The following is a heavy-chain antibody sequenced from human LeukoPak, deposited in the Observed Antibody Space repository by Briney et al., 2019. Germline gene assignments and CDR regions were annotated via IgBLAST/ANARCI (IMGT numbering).Heavy chain of an antibody. J-gene: IGHJ4*02. V-gene: IGHV1-8*01. CDR3: ARGRTHYDYVWGSYPGPNDY. D-gene: IGHD3-16*02. Sequence: GGSVKVSLQSTGYTFTSYDINGVRQATGQGLEWMGWMNPNSGNTGYAQKFQGRVTMTRNTSISTAYMELSSLRSEDTAVYYCARGRTHYDYVWGSYPGPNDYWGQATVHSVSS. CDR1: GYTFTSYD. CDR2: MNPNSGNT.